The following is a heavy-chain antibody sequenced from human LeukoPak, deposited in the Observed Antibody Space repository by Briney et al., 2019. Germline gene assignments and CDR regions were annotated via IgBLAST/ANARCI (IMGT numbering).Heavy chain of an antibody. CDR2: ISYDGSNK. CDR1: GFTFSSYA. CDR3: AKTALSSWYLYYFDY. V-gene: IGHV3-30*18. Sequence: HPGGSLRLSCAASGFTFSSYAMSWVRQAPGKGLEWVAVISYDGSNKYYADSVKGRFTISRDNSKNTLYLQMNSLRAEDTAVYYCAKTALSSWYLYYFDYWGQGTLVTVSS. J-gene: IGHJ4*02. D-gene: IGHD6-13*01.